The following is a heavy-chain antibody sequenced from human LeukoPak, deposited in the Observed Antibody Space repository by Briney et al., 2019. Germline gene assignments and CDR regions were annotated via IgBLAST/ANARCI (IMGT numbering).Heavy chain of an antibody. V-gene: IGHV4-38-2*02. D-gene: IGHD3-10*01. CDR2: IYHSGST. J-gene: IGHJ4*02. CDR3: ARDESKYYYGSGSPFDY. Sequence: SETLSLTCTVSGYSISSGYYWGWIRQPPGKGLEWIGSIYHSGSTYYNPSLKSRVTISVDTSKNQFSLKLSSVTAADTAVYYCARDESKYYYGSGSPFDYWGQGTLVTVSS. CDR1: GYSISSGYY.